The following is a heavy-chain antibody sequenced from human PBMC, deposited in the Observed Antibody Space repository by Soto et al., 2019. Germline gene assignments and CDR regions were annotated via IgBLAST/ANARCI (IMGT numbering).Heavy chain of an antibody. J-gene: IGHJ6*02. CDR1: GLPFSSYA. D-gene: IGHD6-6*01. CDR2: ISGSGGST. Sequence: PGGSLRLSCAASGLPFSSYAMSWVRPAPGKGLEWVSAISGSGGSTYYADSVKGRFTISRDNSKNTLYLQMNSLRAEDTAVYYCAKEQLPQTYYYYGMDVWGQGTTVTVSS. CDR3: AKEQLPQTYYYYGMDV. V-gene: IGHV3-23*01.